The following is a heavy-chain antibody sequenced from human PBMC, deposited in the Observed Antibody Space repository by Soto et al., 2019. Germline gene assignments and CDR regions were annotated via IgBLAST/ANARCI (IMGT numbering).Heavy chain of an antibody. D-gene: IGHD5-18*01. J-gene: IGHJ3*02. CDR1: GDSVSSNIAA. Sequence: SQTLSLTCAISGDSVSSNIAAWNWIRQSPLRGLEWLGRTYYSSKWYNDYAVSVKSRVTINPDTSKNQFSLQLNSVTPEDTAVYFCARDLLHGYTYGYNAFDIWGQGTMVTVSS. CDR3: ARDLLHGYTYGYNAFDI. CDR2: TYYSSKWYN. V-gene: IGHV6-1*01.